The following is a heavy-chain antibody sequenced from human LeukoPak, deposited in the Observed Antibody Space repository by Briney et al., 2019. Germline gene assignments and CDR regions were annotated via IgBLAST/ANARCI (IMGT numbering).Heavy chain of an antibody. J-gene: IGHJ4*02. CDR2: INHSGST. CDR1: GGSFSGYY. CDR3: AKDLTVLLWFGEADY. D-gene: IGHD3-10*01. Sequence: PSETLSLTCAVYGGSFSGYYWSWIRQPPGKGLEWIGEINHSGSTNYNPSLKSRVTISVDTSKNQFSLKLSSVTAADTAVYYCAKDLTVLLWFGEADYWGQGTLVTVSS. V-gene: IGHV4-34*01.